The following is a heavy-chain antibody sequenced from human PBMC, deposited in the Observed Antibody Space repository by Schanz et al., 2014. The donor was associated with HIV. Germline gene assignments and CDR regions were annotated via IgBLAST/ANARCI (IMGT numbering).Heavy chain of an antibody. D-gene: IGHD2-2*01. Sequence: QVQLVESGGGVVQPGRSLRLSCAASGFTLSTKGMHWVRQAPGKGLEWVAVISYDGSNKYYADSVKGRFTISRDNSKYTLYLQMNSLRVEDTAVYYCAKDMVPGDITGAYYYYGVDVWGQGTTVTVSS. J-gene: IGHJ6*02. CDR2: ISYDGSNK. V-gene: IGHV3-30*18. CDR1: GFTLSTKG. CDR3: AKDMVPGDITGAYYYYGVDV.